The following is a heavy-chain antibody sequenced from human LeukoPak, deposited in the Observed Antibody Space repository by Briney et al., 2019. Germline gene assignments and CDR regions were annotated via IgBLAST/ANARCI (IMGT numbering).Heavy chain of an antibody. V-gene: IGHV3-7*01. Sequence: GGSLRLSCAASGFTFSSYLMSWVRQAPGKGLEWVANIKQDGSEKYYVDSVKGRFTISGDNAKNSLYLQMNSLRAEDTAVYYCARDLSNWNDVSAFDIWGQGTMVTVSS. CDR2: IKQDGSEK. J-gene: IGHJ3*02. D-gene: IGHD1-20*01. CDR1: GFTFSSYL. CDR3: ARDLSNWNDVSAFDI.